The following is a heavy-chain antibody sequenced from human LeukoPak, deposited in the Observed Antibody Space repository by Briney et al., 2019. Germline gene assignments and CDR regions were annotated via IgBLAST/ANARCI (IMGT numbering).Heavy chain of an antibody. J-gene: IGHJ4*02. V-gene: IGHV1-2*02. Sequence: ASVKVSCKASGYTFTGYYMHWVRQAPGQGLEWVGWINPNSGGTNYAQKFQGRVTMTRDTSISTAYMELSRLRSDDTAVYYCASDSVLGGSGSYYAAPGRRGDYWGQGTLVTVSS. CDR3: ASDSVLGGSGSYYAAPGRRGDY. D-gene: IGHD3-10*01. CDR2: INPNSGGT. CDR1: GYTFTGYY.